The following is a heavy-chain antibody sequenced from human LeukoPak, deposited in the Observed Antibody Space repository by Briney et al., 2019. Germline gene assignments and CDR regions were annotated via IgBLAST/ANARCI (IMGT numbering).Heavy chain of an antibody. D-gene: IGHD6-13*01. J-gene: IGHJ6*02. CDR1: GFTVSSNY. V-gene: IGHV3-66*01. Sequence: GGSLRLSCAASGFTVSSNYMSWVRQAPGKGLEWVSVIYSGGSTYYADSVKGRFTISRDNSKNTLCLQMNSLRAEDTAVYYCAREIRSTSSSWFHSYYYYGMDVWGQGTTVTVSS. CDR2: IYSGGST. CDR3: AREIRSTSSSWFHSYYYYGMDV.